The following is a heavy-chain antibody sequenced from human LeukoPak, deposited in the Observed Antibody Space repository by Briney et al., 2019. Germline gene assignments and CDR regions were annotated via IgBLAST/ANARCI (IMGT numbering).Heavy chain of an antibody. CDR2: MNPNTVNA. J-gene: IGHJ4*02. V-gene: IGHV1-8*01. CDR3: TRGYYYDSSGYHTAPFDY. Sequence: GPSVKVSCKASGYGFTSYDINWVRQAPGQGLEWMGWMNPNTVNASYAQKFQGRVTMTRETSISTAYMELSSLSSEDTAVYYCTRGYYYDSSGYHTAPFDYWGQGPLVTVSS. CDR1: GYGFTSYD. D-gene: IGHD3-22*01.